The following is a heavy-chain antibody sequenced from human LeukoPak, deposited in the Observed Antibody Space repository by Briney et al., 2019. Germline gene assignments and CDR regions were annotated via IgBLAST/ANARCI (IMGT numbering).Heavy chain of an antibody. CDR3: ARALLAAFGGGNANDAFDI. CDR1: GGSISSYY. D-gene: IGHD2-21*01. J-gene: IGHJ3*02. Sequence: SETLSLTCTVSGGSISSYYWSWIRQPAGKGLEWIGRIYTSGSTNYNPSLKSRVTMSVDTSENQFSLKLSSVTAADTAVYYCARALLAAFGGGNANDAFDIWGQGTMVTVSS. V-gene: IGHV4-4*07. CDR2: IYTSGST.